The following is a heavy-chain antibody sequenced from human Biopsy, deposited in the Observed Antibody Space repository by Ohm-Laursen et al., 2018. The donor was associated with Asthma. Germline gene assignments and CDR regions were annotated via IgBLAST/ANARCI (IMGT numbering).Heavy chain of an antibody. Sequence: SQTLSLTCTVSGDSITSGGCCWNWIRQHPGKGLVWIGYIHHSGTSYFNPSLKSRVSFSRDTSKNQFSLRLSSVTAADTAMYYCARIPRRSGSYFVDYWGQGTLVTVSS. J-gene: IGHJ4*02. D-gene: IGHD3-22*01. CDR3: ARIPRRSGSYFVDY. CDR2: IHHSGTS. CDR1: GDSITSGGCC. V-gene: IGHV4-31*03.